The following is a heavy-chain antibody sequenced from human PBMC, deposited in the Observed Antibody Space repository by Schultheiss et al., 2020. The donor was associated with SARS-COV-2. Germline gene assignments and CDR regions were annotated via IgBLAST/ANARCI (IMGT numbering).Heavy chain of an antibody. V-gene: IGHV4-34*01. CDR1: GGSFSGYY. Sequence: GSLRPSCAVYGGSFSGYYWSWIRQPPGKGLEWIGEINHSGSTSYTPSLKSRVTISVDTSKNQFSLKLTSVTAADTAVYYCARGYIVAAAGTRSPFDYWGQGTLVTVSS. J-gene: IGHJ4*02. CDR2: INHSGST. CDR3: ARGYIVAAAGTRSPFDY. D-gene: IGHD6-13*01.